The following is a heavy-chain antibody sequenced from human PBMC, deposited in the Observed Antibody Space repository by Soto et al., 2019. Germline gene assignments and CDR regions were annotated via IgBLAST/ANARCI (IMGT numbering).Heavy chain of an antibody. V-gene: IGHV4-30-2*01. Sequence: PSETLSLTCAVSGGSISSGGYSWSWIRQPPGKGLEWIGYIYHSGSTYYNPSLKSRVTISVDRSKNQFSLKLSSVTAADTAVYYCASMVRGIIIFDYWGQGTLVTVSS. CDR1: GGSISSGGYS. D-gene: IGHD3-10*01. J-gene: IGHJ4*02. CDR3: ASMVRGIIIFDY. CDR2: IYHSGST.